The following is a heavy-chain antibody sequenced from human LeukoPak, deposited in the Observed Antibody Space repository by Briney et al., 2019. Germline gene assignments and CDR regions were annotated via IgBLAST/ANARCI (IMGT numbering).Heavy chain of an antibody. CDR1: GYDFTDYW. Sequence: GEPLKISCKGFGYDFTDYWIAWVRQRPGKGLEWMGNINPANSVITHGPSFRGQVTISVDNSVSTAYLQLTSLQASDTAIYYCARHYHYAWFGYWGQGSPVTVSS. D-gene: IGHD3-16*01. CDR3: ARHYHYAWFGY. CDR2: INPANSVI. V-gene: IGHV5-51*01. J-gene: IGHJ4*02.